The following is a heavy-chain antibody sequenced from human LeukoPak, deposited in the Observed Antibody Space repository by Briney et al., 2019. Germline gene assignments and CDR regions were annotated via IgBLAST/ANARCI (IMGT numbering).Heavy chain of an antibody. D-gene: IGHD6-19*01. V-gene: IGHV4-34*01. CDR2: INHSGST. J-gene: IGHJ4*02. CDR1: GGSFSGYY. Sequence: PSETLSLTCAVYGGSFSGYYWSWIRQPPGKGLGWIGEINHSGSTNYNPSFKSRVTISVDTSKNQFSLKLSSVTAADTAVYYCARGSGSGWLRPRFDYWGQGTLVTVSS. CDR3: ARGSGSGWLRPRFDY.